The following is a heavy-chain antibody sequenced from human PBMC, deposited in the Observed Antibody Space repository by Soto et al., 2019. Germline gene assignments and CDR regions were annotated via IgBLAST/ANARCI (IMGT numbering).Heavy chain of an antibody. D-gene: IGHD3-3*01. V-gene: IGHV3-23*01. J-gene: IGHJ5*02. CDR2: FSGSGGST. CDR3: AKEMGINLRFLEWLPLNWFDP. Sequence: EVQLLESGGGLVQPGGSLRLSCAASGFTFSSYAMSWVRQAPGKGLEWGSAFSGSGGSTYYADSVKGRFTISGDNTKNTLSLQMNSLRAEDTAVYYCAKEMGINLRFLEWLPLNWFDPWGQGTLVTVSS. CDR1: GFTFSSYA.